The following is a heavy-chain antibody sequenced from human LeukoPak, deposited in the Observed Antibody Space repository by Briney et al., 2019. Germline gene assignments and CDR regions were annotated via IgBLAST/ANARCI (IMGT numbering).Heavy chain of an antibody. J-gene: IGHJ6*03. Sequence: SVKVSCKASGGTFSSYAISWVRQAPGQGLEWMGGIIPIFGTANYAQKFQGRVTVTTDESTSTAYMELSSLRSEDTAVYYCASTDIVVVPAAIAPYYMDVWGKGTTVTVSS. D-gene: IGHD2-2*02. CDR3: ASTDIVVVPAAIAPYYMDV. CDR1: GGTFSSYA. V-gene: IGHV1-69*05. CDR2: IIPIFGTA.